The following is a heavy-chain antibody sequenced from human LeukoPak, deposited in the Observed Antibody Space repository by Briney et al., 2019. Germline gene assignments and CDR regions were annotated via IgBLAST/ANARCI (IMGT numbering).Heavy chain of an antibody. CDR3: ASDHPMVVRGVIFDG. CDR1: GFTFSSYE. J-gene: IGHJ5*02. CDR2: ISSSGSTI. Sequence: GGSLRLSCAASGFTFSSYEMNWVRQAPGKGLEWVSYISSSGSTIYYADSVKGRFTISRDNAKISLYLQMNSLRAEDTAVYYCASDHPMVVRGVIFDGWGQGTLVTVSS. V-gene: IGHV3-48*03. D-gene: IGHD3-10*01.